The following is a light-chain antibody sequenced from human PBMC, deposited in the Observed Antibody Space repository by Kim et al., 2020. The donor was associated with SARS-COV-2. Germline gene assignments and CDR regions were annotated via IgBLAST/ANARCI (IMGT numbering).Light chain of an antibody. J-gene: IGLJ1*01. CDR2: DVS. CDR1: SSDIGALNY. CDR3: SSYTSDSTLV. V-gene: IGLV2-14*01. Sequence: QSALTQPASMSGSPGQSITISCTGTSSDIGALNYVSWYQQHPGKAPKLMVSDVSNRPSGVSDRFSGSKSGDTTSLTISGLQAEDEADYYCSSYTSDSTLVFGAGTKVTVL.